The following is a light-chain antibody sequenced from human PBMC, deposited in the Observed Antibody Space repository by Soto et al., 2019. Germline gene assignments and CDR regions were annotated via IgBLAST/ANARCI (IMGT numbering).Light chain of an antibody. J-gene: IGKJ4*01. CDR1: QSISSW. V-gene: IGKV1-5*03. CDR3: QQYNSYPRT. Sequence: DIQMTQSPSTLSASVGDRVTITCRASQSISSWLAWYQQKPGKAPNLLIYKASSLESGVPSRFSGSGSRAEFTLTISSLQPDDFASYYCQQYNSYPRTFGGGTKVEIK. CDR2: KAS.